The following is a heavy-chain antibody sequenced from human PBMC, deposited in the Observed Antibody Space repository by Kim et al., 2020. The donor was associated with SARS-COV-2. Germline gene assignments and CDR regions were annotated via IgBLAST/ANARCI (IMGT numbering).Heavy chain of an antibody. J-gene: IGHJ6*02. CDR3: ARALGKMTTGRYYGMVV. Sequence: GGSLRLSCAASGFTFSSYSMNWVRQAPGKGLEWVSSISSSSSYIYYADSVKGRFTISRDNAKNSLYLQMNSLRAEDTAVYYCARALGKMTTGRYYGMVVWGQGTTVTVSS. D-gene: IGHD4-17*01. CDR2: ISSSSSYI. V-gene: IGHV3-21*01. CDR1: GFTFSSYS.